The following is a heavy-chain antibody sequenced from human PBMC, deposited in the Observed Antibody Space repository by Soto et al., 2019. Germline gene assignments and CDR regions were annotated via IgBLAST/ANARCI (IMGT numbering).Heavy chain of an antibody. V-gene: IGHV4-4*09. J-gene: IGHJ6*02. D-gene: IGHD1-26*01. CDR3: AKGIVGPMAAGMDV. CDR1: GGSITGYY. CDR2: VYSTGSS. Sequence: SETLSLTCTVSGGSITGYYWGWIRQPPGKGLEWIGYVYSTGSSNYNPSLKGRVTISVATSKNQISLRLSSVTAADTAVYYCAKGIVGPMAAGMDVWGQGTTVTVSS.